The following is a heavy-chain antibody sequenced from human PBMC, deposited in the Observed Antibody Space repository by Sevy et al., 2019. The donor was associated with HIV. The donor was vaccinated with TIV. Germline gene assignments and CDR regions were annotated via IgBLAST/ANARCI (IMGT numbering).Heavy chain of an antibody. CDR1: GFIFSSYW. D-gene: IGHD3-22*01. V-gene: IGHV3-7*01. CDR3: ARDTYYHDSSGYCVFDI. Sequence: GGSLRLSCAASGFIFSSYWMSWVRQAPGKGLEWVANIKQDGSEKYYVDSVKGRFTISRDNAKNSLYLQMNSLRAEDTAVYYCARDTYYHDSSGYCVFDIWGQGTMVTVSS. CDR2: IKQDGSEK. J-gene: IGHJ3*02.